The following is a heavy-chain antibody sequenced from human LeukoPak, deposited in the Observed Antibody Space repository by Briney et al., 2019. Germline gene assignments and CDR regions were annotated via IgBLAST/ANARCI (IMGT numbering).Heavy chain of an antibody. CDR3: ARDFKVDY. V-gene: IGHV3-30-3*01. J-gene: IGHJ4*02. CDR2: ISYDGSNK. Sequence: GGSLRLSCAASGFTFSSYWMHWVRQAPGKGLEWVAVISYDGSNKYYADSVKGRFTISRDNSKNTLYLQMNSLRAEDTAVYYCARDFKVDYWGQGTLVTVSS. CDR1: GFTFSSYW.